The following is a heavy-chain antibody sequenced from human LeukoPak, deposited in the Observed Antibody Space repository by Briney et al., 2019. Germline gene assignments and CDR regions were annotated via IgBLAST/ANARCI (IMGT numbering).Heavy chain of an antibody. CDR3: ARTTSDDSSGYYSDPLDY. CDR2: IIPIFGTA. Sequence: SVKVSCKASGGTFSSYAISWVRRAPGQGLEWMGGIIPIFGTANYAQKFQGRVTITTDESTSTAYMELSSLRSEDTAVYYCARTTSDDSSGYYSDPLDYWGQGTLVTVCS. D-gene: IGHD3-22*01. V-gene: IGHV1-69*05. J-gene: IGHJ4*02. CDR1: GGTFSSYA.